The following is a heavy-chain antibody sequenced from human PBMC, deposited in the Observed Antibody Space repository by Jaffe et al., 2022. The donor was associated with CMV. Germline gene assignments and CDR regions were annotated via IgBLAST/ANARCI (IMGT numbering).Heavy chain of an antibody. CDR3: ASVPHSSSWAYYYYYYMDV. Sequence: EVQLVESGGGLVQPGGSLRLSCAASGFTFSSYAMSWVRQAPGKGLEWVSAISGSGGSTYYADSVKGRFTISRDNSKNTLYLQMNSLRAEDTAVYYCASVPHSSSWAYYYYYYMDVWGKGTTVTVSS. CDR1: GFTFSSYA. V-gene: IGHV3-23*04. J-gene: IGHJ6*03. D-gene: IGHD6-13*01. CDR2: ISGSGGST.